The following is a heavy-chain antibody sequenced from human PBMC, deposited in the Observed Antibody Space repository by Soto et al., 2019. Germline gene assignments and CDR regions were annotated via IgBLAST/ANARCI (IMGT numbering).Heavy chain of an antibody. CDR2: ISSSSSTI. J-gene: IGHJ2*01. D-gene: IGHD3-10*01. Sequence: EVQLVESGGGLVQPGGSLRLSCAASGFTFSSYSMNWVRQAPGKGLEWVSYISSSSSTIYYADSVKGRFTISRDNAKNSLYLQMNSLRAEDTAVYYCARSLQYYGSGKDGYFDLGGRGTLVTVSS. CDR1: GFTFSSYS. CDR3: ARSLQYYGSGKDGYFDL. V-gene: IGHV3-48*01.